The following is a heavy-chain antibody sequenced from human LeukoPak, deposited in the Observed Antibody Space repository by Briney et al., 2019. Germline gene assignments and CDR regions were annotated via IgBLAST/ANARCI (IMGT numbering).Heavy chain of an antibody. CDR2: IWFDGINT. V-gene: IGHV3-33*01. D-gene: IGHD2-15*01. J-gene: IGHJ5*02. CDR1: GFTFSKYG. Sequence: GGSPRLSCAASGFTFSKYGMHWVRQAPGKGLEWVAVIWFDGINTNHADSVKGRFTVSRDNSKNTLFLQMNSLRAEDTAVYFCVRDYCSGGSCYESKWFDPWGQGTLVTVSS. CDR3: VRDYCSGGSCYESKWFDP.